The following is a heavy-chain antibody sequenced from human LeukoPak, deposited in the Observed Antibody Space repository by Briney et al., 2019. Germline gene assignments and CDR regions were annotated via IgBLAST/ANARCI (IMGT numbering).Heavy chain of an antibody. CDR2: INHSGST. Sequence: SETLSLTCAVYGGSFSGYYWSWIRQPPGKGLEWIGEINHSGSTNYNPSLKSRVTISVDTSKNQFFLKLSSVTAADTAVYYCARSPGQWLVDFDYWGQGTLVTVSS. CDR3: ARSPGQWLVDFDY. V-gene: IGHV4-34*01. D-gene: IGHD6-19*01. J-gene: IGHJ4*02. CDR1: GGSFSGYY.